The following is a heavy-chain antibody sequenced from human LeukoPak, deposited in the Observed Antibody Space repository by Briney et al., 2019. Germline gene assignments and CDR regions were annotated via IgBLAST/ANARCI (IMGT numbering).Heavy chain of an antibody. CDR3: ARGEGGHYDSGTFDY. J-gene: IGHJ4*02. Sequence: GGSLRLSCAGSGFASSRYWMSWVRQAPGKGLGWVAHIKQDGREKYYVDPVKGRFTISRDNAKNSLYLQLNSLRAEDTAVYFCARGEGGHYDSGTFDYWGQGSLVTVSS. D-gene: IGHD3-22*01. V-gene: IGHV3-7*01. CDR1: GFASSRYW. CDR2: IKQDGREK.